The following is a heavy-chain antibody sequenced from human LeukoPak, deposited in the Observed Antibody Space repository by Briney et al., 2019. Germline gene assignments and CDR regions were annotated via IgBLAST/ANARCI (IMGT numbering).Heavy chain of an antibody. CDR3: ARDGSTTTEYYYNMDV. CDR2: INPSGGST. J-gene: IGHJ6*03. Sequence: GASVKVSRKASGYTFTTYYMHWVRQARGQGLEWTGVINPSGGSTSYAQKFQGRVTMTRDTSTGTVYMELSSLRSEDTAVYYCARDGSTTTEYYYNMDVWGKGTTVTVSS. CDR1: GYTFTTYY. V-gene: IGHV1-46*01. D-gene: IGHD4-11*01.